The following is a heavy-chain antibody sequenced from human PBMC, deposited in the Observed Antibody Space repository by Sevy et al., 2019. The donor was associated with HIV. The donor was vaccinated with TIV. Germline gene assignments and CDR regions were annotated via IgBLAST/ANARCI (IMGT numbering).Heavy chain of an antibody. D-gene: IGHD3-10*01. CDR3: AKDTGSGRIYFDS. CDR1: GFTFSNYA. J-gene: IGHJ4*02. Sequence: GGSLRLSCAASGFTFSNYAMTWVRQPPGKGLEWVSSISGSTVTTYYADSVKGRFTISRDNSKNTLYLQMNGLRAEDMGVYSCAKDTGSGRIYFDSWGQGTPVTVSS. V-gene: IGHV3-23*01. CDR2: ISGSTVTT.